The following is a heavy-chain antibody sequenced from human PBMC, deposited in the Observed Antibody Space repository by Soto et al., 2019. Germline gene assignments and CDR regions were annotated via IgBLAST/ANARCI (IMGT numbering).Heavy chain of an antibody. D-gene: IGHD6-13*01. Sequence: GGSLRLSCAASGFTFSSYAMSWVRQAPGKGLEWVSAISGSGGSTYYADSVKGRFTISRDNSKNTLYLQMNSLRAEDTAVYYCARDRAAAGSNSFDPWGQGTLVTVSS. V-gene: IGHV3-23*01. CDR1: GFTFSSYA. CDR2: ISGSGGST. CDR3: ARDRAAAGSNSFDP. J-gene: IGHJ5*02.